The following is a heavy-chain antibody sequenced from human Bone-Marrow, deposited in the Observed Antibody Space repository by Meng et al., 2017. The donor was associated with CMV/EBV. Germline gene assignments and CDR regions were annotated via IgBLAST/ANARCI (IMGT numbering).Heavy chain of an antibody. CDR3: ARDRGIAVAGKGYYGMGV. CDR1: GYTFTSYG. V-gene: IGHV1-18*01. CDR2: ISAYNGNT. J-gene: IGHJ6*02. Sequence: ASVKVSCKASGYTFTSYGISWVRQAPGQGLEWMGWISAYNGNTNYAQKLQGRVTMTTDTSTSTAYMDLTGLRSEDTAVYYCARDRGIAVAGKGYYGMGVWGPGTTVTVSS. D-gene: IGHD6-19*01.